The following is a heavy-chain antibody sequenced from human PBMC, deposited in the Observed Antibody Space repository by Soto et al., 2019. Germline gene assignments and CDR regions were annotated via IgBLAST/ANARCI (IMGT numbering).Heavy chain of an antibody. V-gene: IGHV1-18*01. CDR2: ISPSNGNT. D-gene: IGHD5-12*01. Sequence: QVHLVQAGGEVKKPGASVKVSCKASGYTFVNHGISCVRQAPGQVLEWLGWISPSNGNTKFGQKFQGRVTMTTDTSTSTAYVELRSLRSDDTAGYYWARDQTKWLNDASDFWGQGTMVTVSS. CDR3: ARDQTKWLNDASDF. J-gene: IGHJ3*01. CDR1: GYTFVNHG.